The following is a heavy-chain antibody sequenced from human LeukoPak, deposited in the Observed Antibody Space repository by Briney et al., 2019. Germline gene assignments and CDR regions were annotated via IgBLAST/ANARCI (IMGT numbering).Heavy chain of an antibody. D-gene: IGHD2-2*01. V-gene: IGHV4-39*07. Sequence: LDTVSLTCTVSGCSISITSYYWVWLGPPPGKGLEWIGSMYSSGSTYYHPSLKSPVPISVDTSKNQFSLKLSSVTAADTAVYYCARGPTDCNSTSCYAFDAVDIWGQGKMVTVSS. CDR2: MYSSGST. J-gene: IGHJ3*02. CDR1: GCSISITSYY. CDR3: ARGPTDCNSTSCYAFDAVDI.